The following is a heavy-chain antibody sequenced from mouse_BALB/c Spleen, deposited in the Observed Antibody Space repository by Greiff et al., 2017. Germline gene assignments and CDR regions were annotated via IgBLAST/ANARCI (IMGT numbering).Heavy chain of an antibody. D-gene: IGHD2-10*02. J-gene: IGHJ2*01. V-gene: IGHV2-9*02. CDR1: GFSLTSYG. CDR2: IWAGGST. Sequence: VKVVESGPGLVAPSQSLSITCTVSGFSLTSYGVHWVRQPPGKGLEWLGVIWAGGSTNYNSALMSRLSISKDNSKSQVFLKMNSLQTDDTAMYYCARGKYGNYGYYFDYWGQGTTLTVSS. CDR3: ARGKYGNYGYYFDY.